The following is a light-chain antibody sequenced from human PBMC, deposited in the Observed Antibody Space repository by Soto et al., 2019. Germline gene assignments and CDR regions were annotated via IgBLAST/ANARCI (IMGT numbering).Light chain of an antibody. CDR2: GAS. CDR3: QQCHNWHLT. Sequence: ELVMTQSPATLSLSPGERAALSCRASQSINSELAWYQQKPGQPPRLLIYGASTRATGVPARFTGSESGSESSLTISGLQSGDFAVYYCQQCHNWHLTIGQGTRLEI. V-gene: IGKV3-15*01. J-gene: IGKJ2*01. CDR1: QSINSE.